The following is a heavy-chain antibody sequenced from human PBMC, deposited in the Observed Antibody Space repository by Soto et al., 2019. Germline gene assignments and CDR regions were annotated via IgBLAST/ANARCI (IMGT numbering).Heavy chain of an antibody. V-gene: IGHV4-4*07. J-gene: IGHJ4*02. CDR1: SGSIRRDY. CDR2: IYTSGNT. CDR3: ARDTTNLAFDY. Sequence: SETLSLTCTVSSGSIRRDYWNWIRQPARKGLEWIGRIYTSGNTYYNPSLKSRVSMALDTSKNQFSLNLTSVTAADTAIYYCARDTTNLAFDYWGPGILVTVSS. D-gene: IGHD1-26*01.